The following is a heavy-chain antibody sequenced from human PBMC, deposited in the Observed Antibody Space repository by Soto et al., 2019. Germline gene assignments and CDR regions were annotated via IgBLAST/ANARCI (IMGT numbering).Heavy chain of an antibody. CDR1: GFTFSSYG. J-gene: IGHJ6*02. CDR3: AKTSTVTTIKYYYGMDV. Sequence: QVQLVESGGGVVQPGRSLRLSCAASGFTFSSYGMHWVRQAPGKGLEWVAVIWYDGSNKYYANSVKGRFTISRDNSKNTLYLQMNSLRAEDTAVYYCAKTSTVTTIKYYYGMDVWGQVTTVTVAS. D-gene: IGHD4-17*01. CDR2: IWYDGSNK. V-gene: IGHV3-33*06.